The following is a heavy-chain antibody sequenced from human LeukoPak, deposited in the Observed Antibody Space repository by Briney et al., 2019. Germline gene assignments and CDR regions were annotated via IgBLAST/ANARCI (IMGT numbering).Heavy chain of an antibody. D-gene: IGHD2-8*02. V-gene: IGHV3-30*14. J-gene: IGHJ3*02. CDR1: GFTFSSYA. Sequence: GGSLRLSCAASGFTFSSYAMHWVRQAPGKGLEWVAVISYDGSNKYYADSVKGRFTISRDNSKNTLYLQMNSLRAEDTAVYYCARSYWAHDAFDIWGQGTMVTVSS. CDR3: ARSYWAHDAFDI. CDR2: ISYDGSNK.